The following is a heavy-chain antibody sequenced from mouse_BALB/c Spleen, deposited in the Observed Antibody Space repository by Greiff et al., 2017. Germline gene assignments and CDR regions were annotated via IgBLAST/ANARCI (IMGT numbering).Heavy chain of an antibody. CDR3: ARRAGTRGYAMDY. D-gene: IGHD3-3*01. CDR1: GFAFSSYD. J-gene: IGHJ4*01. CDR2: ISSGGGST. V-gene: IGHV5-12-1*01. Sequence: EVKLVESGGGLVKPGGSLKLSCAASGFAFSSYDMSWVRQTPEKRLEWVAYISSGGGSTYYPDTVKGRFTISRDNAKNTLYLQMSSLKSEDTAMYYCARRAGTRGYAMDYWGQGTSVTVSS.